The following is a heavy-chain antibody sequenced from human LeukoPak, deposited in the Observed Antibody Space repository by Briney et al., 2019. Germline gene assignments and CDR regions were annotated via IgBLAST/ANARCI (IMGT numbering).Heavy chain of an antibody. J-gene: IGHJ3*02. Sequence: GGSLRLSCAASGIIFSKYAMHWLRQTPGKGLEWVAAIRNDGSDENYADSVKGRFTIFSDRSKNTLYLQMNSLRVDDTAVYYCAFEIGRSQGAFDIWGQGTMISVSS. V-gene: IGHV3-30*02. CDR2: IRNDGSDE. CDR3: AFEIGRSQGAFDI. D-gene: IGHD1-26*01. CDR1: GIIFSKYA.